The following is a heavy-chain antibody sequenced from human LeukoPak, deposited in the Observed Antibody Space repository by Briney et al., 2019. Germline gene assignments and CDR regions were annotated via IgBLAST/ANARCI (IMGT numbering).Heavy chain of an antibody. CDR2: IYGGGRT. V-gene: IGHV4-4*09. D-gene: IGHD1-26*01. CDR3: ARLIGGATRPLDYYYYMDV. J-gene: IGHJ6*03. Sequence: PSETLSLTCSVSGASVSSFQWSWIRQSPGKGLEWIGYIYGGGRTNYNPSLKSRVTISVDTSKNQFSLKLNSVTAPDTAVYYCARLIGGATRPLDYYYYMDVWGKGTRVTLSS. CDR1: GASVSSFQ.